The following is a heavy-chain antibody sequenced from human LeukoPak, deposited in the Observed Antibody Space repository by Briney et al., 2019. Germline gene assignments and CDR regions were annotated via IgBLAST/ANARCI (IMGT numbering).Heavy chain of an antibody. CDR2: ISGSSLHT. J-gene: IGHJ4*01. V-gene: IGHV3-11*03. D-gene: IGHD2-21*01. CDR1: GFTFSDYY. Sequence: GGSLRLSCAASGFTFSDYYMNWIRQAPGKGLEWVSYISGSSLHTNYADSVKGRFTISRDNAKKSLYLQMNSLRAEDTAVYYCASSYCGGTLCYDHYWGHGTLVTVSS. CDR3: ASSYCGGTLCYDHY.